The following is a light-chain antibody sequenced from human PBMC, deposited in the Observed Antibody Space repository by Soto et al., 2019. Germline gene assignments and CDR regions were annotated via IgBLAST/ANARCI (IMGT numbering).Light chain of an antibody. CDR2: GNS. CDR3: QSYDSSLSGRYV. V-gene: IGLV1-40*01. Sequence: QAVVTQPPSVSGAPGQRVTISCTGSSSNIGAGYDVHWYQQLPGTAPKLLIYGNSNRPSRVPDRFSGSKSVTSASLAITGLQAEDEADYYCQSYDSSLSGRYVFGTGTKLTVL. J-gene: IGLJ1*01. CDR1: SSNIGAGYD.